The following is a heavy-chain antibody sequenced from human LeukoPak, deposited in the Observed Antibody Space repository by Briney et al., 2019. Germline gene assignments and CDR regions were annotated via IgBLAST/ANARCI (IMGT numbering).Heavy chain of an antibody. D-gene: IGHD3-16*01. J-gene: IGHJ4*02. CDR3: ARDVVGVYDPFDY. V-gene: IGHV3-74*01. CDR1: GFTFSTYW. CDR2: INSDESST. Sequence: QPGGSLRLSCAASGFTFSTYWMHWVRQAPGQGLVWVSRINSDESSTTYADSVKGRFTISRDNAKNTLYLQMNSLRAEDTAVYYCARDVVGVYDPFDYWGQGTLVTVSS.